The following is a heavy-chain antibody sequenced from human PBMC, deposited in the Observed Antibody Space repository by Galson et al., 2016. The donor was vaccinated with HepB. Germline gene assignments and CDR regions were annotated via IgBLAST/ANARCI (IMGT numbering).Heavy chain of an antibody. CDR1: GDSLRGYY. CDR3: ATCYVSGSYSWDR. CDR2: IHPTGNT. Sequence: SETLSLTCSVSGDSLRGYYWSWIRQTAGKGLEWIGRIHPTGNTNYRPSLEGRLTLSVDTSTNQFSLRLTSVTAADTGVYFGATCYVSGSYSWDRWGPGIWVTVSS. J-gene: IGHJ5*02. V-gene: IGHV4-4*07. D-gene: IGHD3-16*01.